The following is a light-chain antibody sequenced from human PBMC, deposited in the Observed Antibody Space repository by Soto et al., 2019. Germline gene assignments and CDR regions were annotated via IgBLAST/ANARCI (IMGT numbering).Light chain of an antibody. CDR3: QSYDSSLSGYV. J-gene: IGLJ1*01. CDR2: GNS. V-gene: IGLV1-40*01. Sequence: QSVLTQPPSVSGAPGQRVTISCTGSSSNIGAGYDVHWYQQLPGTAPTLLISGNSNRPSGVPDRLSGSKSGTSASLAITGLRAEDEADYFCQSYDSSLSGYVFGTGTKLTVL. CDR1: SSNIGAGYD.